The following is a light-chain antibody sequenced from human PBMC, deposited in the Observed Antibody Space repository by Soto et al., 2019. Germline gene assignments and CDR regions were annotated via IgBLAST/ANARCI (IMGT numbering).Light chain of an antibody. V-gene: IGLV3-21*02. CDR3: QVWDSSSDHPVV. J-gene: IGLJ2*01. Sequence: SYELTQPPSGSVAPGQTARITWGGNNIGSKSVHWYQQKPGQAPVLVVYDDSDRHSGIPERFSGSNSGNTATLTISRVEAGDEADYDCQVWDSSSDHPVVFGGGTKVTVL. CDR1: NIGSKS. CDR2: DDS.